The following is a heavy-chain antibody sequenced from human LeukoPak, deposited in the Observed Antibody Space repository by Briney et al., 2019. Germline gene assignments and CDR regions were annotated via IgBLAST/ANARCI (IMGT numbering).Heavy chain of an antibody. D-gene: IGHD6-19*01. J-gene: IGHJ6*02. CDR1: AGSISSYY. CDR3: ARHAGIAVAGKTPRYYYGMDV. V-gene: IGHV4-59*08. CDR2: IYYSGST. Sequence: SETLSLTCTVSAGSISSYYWSWIRQPPGKGLEWIGYIYYSGSTNYNPSLKSRVTISVDTSKNQFSLKLSSVTAADTAVYYCARHAGIAVAGKTPRYYYGMDVWGQGTTVTVSS.